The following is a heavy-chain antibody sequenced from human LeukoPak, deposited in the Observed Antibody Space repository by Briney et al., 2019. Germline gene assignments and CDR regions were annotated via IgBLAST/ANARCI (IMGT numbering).Heavy chain of an antibody. D-gene: IGHD6-19*01. CDR3: ARSGSGWFELDY. CDR2: ISGSGGST. CDR1: GFTFTSYA. J-gene: IGHJ4*02. Sequence: GGSLRLSCAASGFTFTSYAMSWVRQAPGKGLDWVSAISGSGGSTYYADSVKGRFTISRDISKNTLYLQMNSLRAEDTVVYYCARSGSGWFELDYWGQGTLVTDSS. V-gene: IGHV3-23*01.